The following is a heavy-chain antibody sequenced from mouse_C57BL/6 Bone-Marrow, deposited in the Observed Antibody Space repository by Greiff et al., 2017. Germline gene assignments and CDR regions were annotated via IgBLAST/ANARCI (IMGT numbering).Heavy chain of an antibody. CDR1: GYSITRGYY. V-gene: IGHV3-6*01. CDR3: ASRSYYYDLGARDY. CDR2: ISYDGSN. Sequence: DVKLQESGPGLVKPSQSLSLTCSVTGYSITRGYYWNWIRQFPGNKLEWMGYISYDGSNNYNPSLKNRISITRDTSKNQFFLKLNSVTTEDTATYYCASRSYYYDLGARDYWGLGTTLTVSS. J-gene: IGHJ4*01. D-gene: IGHD2-4*01.